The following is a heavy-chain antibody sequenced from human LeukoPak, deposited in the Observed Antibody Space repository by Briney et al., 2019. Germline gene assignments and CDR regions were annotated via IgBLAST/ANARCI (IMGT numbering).Heavy chain of an antibody. Sequence: ASVKVSCKTSGYTFINYDINWIRQAPGQGLEWLGWMSANSGNTGYAQKFQGRVTMTRTTSISTAYMELRSLRSEDTAVYYCVRDGEGVAISVNYWFDPWGQGTLVTVSS. D-gene: IGHD3-10*01. V-gene: IGHV1-8*01. J-gene: IGHJ5*02. CDR3: VRDGEGVAISVNYWFDP. CDR2: MSANSGNT. CDR1: GYTFINYD.